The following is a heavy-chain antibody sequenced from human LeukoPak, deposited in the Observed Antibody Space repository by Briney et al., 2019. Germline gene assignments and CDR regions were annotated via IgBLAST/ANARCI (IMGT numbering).Heavy chain of an antibody. CDR1: GFTFSSYS. V-gene: IGHV3-21*01. CDR2: ISSSSSYI. D-gene: IGHD6-25*01. J-gene: IGHJ6*02. Sequence: PGGSLRLSCAASGFTFSSYSMNWVRQAPGKGLEWVSSISSSSSYIYYADSVKGRFTISRDNAKNSLYLQMNSLRAEDTAVYYCARTSRRRGSGYYYGMDVWGQGTTVTVSS. CDR3: ARTSRRRGSGYYYGMDV.